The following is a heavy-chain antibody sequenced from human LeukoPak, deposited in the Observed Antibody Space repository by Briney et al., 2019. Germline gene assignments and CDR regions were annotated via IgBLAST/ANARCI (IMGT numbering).Heavy chain of an antibody. D-gene: IGHD5-18*01. CDR2: ISYDGSNK. J-gene: IGHJ4*02. Sequence: GGSLRLSCAASGFTFSSYGMHWVRQAPGKGLEWVAVISYDGSNKYYADSVKGRFTISRDNSKNTLYLQMNSLRAEDTAVYYCARAPPLYSYAPSTPDYWGQGTLVTVSS. V-gene: IGHV3-30*03. CDR1: GFTFSSYG. CDR3: ARAPPLYSYAPSTPDY.